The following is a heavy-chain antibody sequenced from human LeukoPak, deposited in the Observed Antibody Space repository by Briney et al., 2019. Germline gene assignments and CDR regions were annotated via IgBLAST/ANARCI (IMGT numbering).Heavy chain of an antibody. CDR1: GFNFGDHA. CDR3: TRDQGVPGAITREYFGY. V-gene: IGHV3-49*04. D-gene: IGHD2-2*01. J-gene: IGHJ4*02. Sequence: HPGRSLRLSCTASGFNFGDHAMSWVRQAPGKGLEWVGFIRSKAYGGTKDYAASVKGRFTISRDDTKSIVYLQMNSLKTEDSAVYYCTRDQGVPGAITREYFGYWGQGTLVTVSS. CDR2: IRSKAYGGTK.